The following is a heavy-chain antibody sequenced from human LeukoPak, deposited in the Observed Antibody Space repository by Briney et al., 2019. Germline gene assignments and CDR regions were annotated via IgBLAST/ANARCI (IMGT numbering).Heavy chain of an antibody. CDR1: GGSISSYY. J-gene: IGHJ3*02. Sequence: PSETLSLTCTVSGGSISSYYWSWIRQPPGKGLEWIGYIYYSGSTNYNPSLKSRVTISVDTSKNQFSLKLSSVTAADTAVYYCARDEMATTRAFDIWGQGTMVTVSS. CDR2: IYYSGST. CDR3: ARDEMATTRAFDI. D-gene: IGHD5-24*01. V-gene: IGHV4-59*01.